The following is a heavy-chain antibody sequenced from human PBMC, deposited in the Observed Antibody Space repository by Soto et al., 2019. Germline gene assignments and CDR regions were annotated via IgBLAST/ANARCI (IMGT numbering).Heavy chain of an antibody. CDR1: GGSFRNYY. Sequence: SETLSLTCGVYGGSFRNYYWIWVRQPPGKGLEWIGEVNHSGEATYNPSLQSRITISLDTSNNQFSLKMTSVTAADTAMYLCTRAERFPRSWFDPWGQGTQVTVSS. J-gene: IGHJ5*02. D-gene: IGHD3-10*01. CDR2: VNHSGEA. V-gene: IGHV4-34*01. CDR3: TRAERFPRSWFDP.